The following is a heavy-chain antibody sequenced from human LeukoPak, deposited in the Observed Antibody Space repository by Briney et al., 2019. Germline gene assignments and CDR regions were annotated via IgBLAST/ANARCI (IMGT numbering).Heavy chain of an antibody. D-gene: IGHD3-10*01. CDR3: ARVSRRQLLWFGELLYGAFDY. V-gene: IGHV3-23*01. J-gene: IGHJ4*02. CDR2: IDGGRDNT. CDR1: GFTLRNFA. Sequence: GGSLRLSCAASGFTLRNFAMTWVRQAPGRGLEWVAAIDGGRDNTHHADFVRGRFSISRDDSKNALYPQMNSLRAEDTAVYYCARVSRRQLLWFGELLYGAFDYWGQGTLVTVST.